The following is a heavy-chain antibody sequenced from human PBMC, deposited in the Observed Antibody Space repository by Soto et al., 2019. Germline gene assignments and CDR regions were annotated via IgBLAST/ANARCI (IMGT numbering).Heavy chain of an antibody. V-gene: IGHV4-59*04. CDR1: GGSISSYY. J-gene: IGHJ4*02. Sequence: SETLSLTCTVSGGSISSYYWSWIRQPPGKGLEWIGDIYHSGSTNYNPSLKSRVTISVDTSKNQFSLKLSSVTAADTAVYYCAVSGRQTNYFDYWGQGTLVTISS. CDR3: AVSGRQTNYFDY. D-gene: IGHD1-26*01. CDR2: IYHSGST.